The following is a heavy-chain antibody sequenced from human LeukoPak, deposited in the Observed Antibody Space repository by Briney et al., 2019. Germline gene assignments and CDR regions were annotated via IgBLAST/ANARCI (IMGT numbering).Heavy chain of an antibody. CDR1: GGSISSSSYY. Sequence: SETLSLTCTVSGGSISSSSYYWGWIRQPPGKGLEWIGSIYYSGSTYYNPSLKSRVTISVDTSKNQFSLKLSSVPAADTAVYYCARHFSPLPIVVVPAAIDYWGQGTLVTVSS. J-gene: IGHJ4*02. D-gene: IGHD2-2*01. CDR3: ARHFSPLPIVVVPAAIDY. V-gene: IGHV4-39*01. CDR2: IYYSGST.